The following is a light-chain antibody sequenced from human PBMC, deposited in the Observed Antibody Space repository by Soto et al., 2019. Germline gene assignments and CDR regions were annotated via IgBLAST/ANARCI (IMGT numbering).Light chain of an antibody. Sequence: DIQMTQSPSTLSASVGDKVTITCRASQSISRWLPWYQQKPGTAPKLLIYAASTLETGVPSRFSGSRSGTEFTLTVSSLQPDDFATYYCQQYNDSFPYTFGQGTNLEI. CDR2: AAS. J-gene: IGKJ2*01. V-gene: IGKV1-5*03. CDR3: QQYNDSFPYT. CDR1: QSISRW.